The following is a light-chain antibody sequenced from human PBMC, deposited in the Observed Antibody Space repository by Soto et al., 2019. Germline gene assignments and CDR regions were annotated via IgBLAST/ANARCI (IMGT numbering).Light chain of an antibody. J-gene: IGKJ1*01. V-gene: IGKV1-5*01. CDR3: QQYNSYWT. CDR2: DAS. Sequence: DVQMTQSPFFLSASVGDRVAITCRASQPISGYLNWYQHKPGRAPDLLISDASNLERGVPSRFSGSGSGTEFTLTISSLQPDDFATYYCQQYNSYWTFGPGTKVEIK. CDR1: QPISGY.